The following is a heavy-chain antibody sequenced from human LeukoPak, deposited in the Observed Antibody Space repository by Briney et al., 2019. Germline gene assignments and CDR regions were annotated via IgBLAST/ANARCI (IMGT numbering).Heavy chain of an antibody. CDR1: GGSVSGSYY. CDR2: MYSSGTI. Sequence: SETLSLTCTVSGGSVSGSYYWNWIRQPPGKGLEWIGYMYSSGTINYNPSLKSRVTVSIDMSKNQFSLQLNSVTPEDTAVYYCARDSYYYDSSGYQYDYYYYGMDVWGQGTTVTVSS. D-gene: IGHD3-22*01. J-gene: IGHJ6*02. CDR3: ARDSYYYDSSGYQYDYYYYGMDV. V-gene: IGHV4-61*01.